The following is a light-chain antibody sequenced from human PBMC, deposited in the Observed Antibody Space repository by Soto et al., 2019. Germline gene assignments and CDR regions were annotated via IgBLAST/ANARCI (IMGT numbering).Light chain of an antibody. J-gene: IGLJ1*01. CDR3: QSYDSSLSTYV. Sequence: QSVLTQPPSVSGAPGQRVTISCTGSSSNIGAGYDVHWCQQFPGTAPKLLIFGNSDRPSGVPDRFSGSKSGTSASLAITGLQAEDEADYFCQSYDSSLSTYVFGTGTKVTVL. V-gene: IGLV1-40*01. CDR1: SSNIGAGYD. CDR2: GNS.